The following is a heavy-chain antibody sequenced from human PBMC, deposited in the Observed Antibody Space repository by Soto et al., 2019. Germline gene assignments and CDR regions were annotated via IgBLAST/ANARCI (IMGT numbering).Heavy chain of an antibody. CDR1: GFTFSNYA. V-gene: IGHV3-23*01. CDR3: AKDQGSSWYEIDY. J-gene: IGHJ4*02. D-gene: IGHD6-13*01. CDR2: ISGSGGST. Sequence: EVQLLESGGGLVQPGGSRRLSWAASGFTFSNYAVTWVRQAPGKGLEWVSTISGSGGSTYYADSVKGRFTSSRDNSKNTLYLHMNSLRAEDTAVYYCAKDQGSSWYEIDYWGQGTLVTVSS.